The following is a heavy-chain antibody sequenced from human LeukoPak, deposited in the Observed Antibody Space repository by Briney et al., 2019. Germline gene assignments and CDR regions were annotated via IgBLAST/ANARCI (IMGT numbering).Heavy chain of an antibody. CDR1: DYSISSGYY. D-gene: IGHD6-13*01. CDR2: IYHSGST. CDR3: ARAYSSSWYAGWFDP. Sequence: SETLSLTCSVSDYSISSGYYWGWIRQPPGKGLEWIGTIYHSGSTYYNPSLKSRVTISVDTSKNQFSLKLRSVAAADTAVYYCARAYSSSWYAGWFDPWGQGTLVTVSS. V-gene: IGHV4-38-2*02. J-gene: IGHJ5*02.